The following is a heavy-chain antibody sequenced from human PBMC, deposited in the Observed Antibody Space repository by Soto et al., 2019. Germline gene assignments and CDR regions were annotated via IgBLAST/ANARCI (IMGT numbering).Heavy chain of an antibody. J-gene: IGHJ4*02. CDR1: GFTVSSNY. CDR3: ARAYSGSYPFDY. D-gene: IGHD1-26*01. CDR2: IYSGGST. V-gene: IGHV3-66*01. Sequence: LRLSCAASGFTVSSNYMSWVRQAPGKGLEWVSVIYSGGSTYYADSVKGRFTISRDNSKNTLYLQMNSLRAEDTAVYYCARAYSGSYPFDYWGQGTLVTVS.